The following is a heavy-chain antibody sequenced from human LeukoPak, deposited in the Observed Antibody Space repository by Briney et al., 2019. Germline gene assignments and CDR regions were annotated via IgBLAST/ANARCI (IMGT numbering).Heavy chain of an antibody. CDR1: GGSISGFY. CDR2: IFYSGST. Sequence: SETLSLTCTVSGGSISGFYWSWIRQPPGKGPEWIGYIFYSGSTNYNPSLKSRVTISIDTSRNRFSLKLSSVTAADTAVYYCARNGRWDSSLGYWGQGTLVTVSS. V-gene: IGHV4-59*01. J-gene: IGHJ4*02. CDR3: ARNGRWDSSLGY. D-gene: IGHD6-6*01.